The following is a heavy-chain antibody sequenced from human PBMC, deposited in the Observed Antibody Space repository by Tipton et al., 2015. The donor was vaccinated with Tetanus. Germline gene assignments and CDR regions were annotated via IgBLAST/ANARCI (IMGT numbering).Heavy chain of an antibody. CDR2: LGDAKTVM. D-gene: IGHD4-17*01. J-gene: IGHJ4*02. CDR3: ARVIRRSMIGYGVFDS. V-gene: IGHV3-48*02. Sequence: GSLRLSCATSGFPFHSYHMAWVPQAPGKGLEWISYLGDAKTVMQYADSVKGRFTVSRDNAENSLFLQMTSLRDEDTAVYFCARVIRRSMIGYGVFDSWGQGTLVAVSS. CDR1: GFPFHSYH.